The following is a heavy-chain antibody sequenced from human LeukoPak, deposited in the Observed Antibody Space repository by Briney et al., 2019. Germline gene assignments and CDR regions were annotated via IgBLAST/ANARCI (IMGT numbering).Heavy chain of an antibody. Sequence: GGSLRLSCAASGFTFSDHWIHWVRQVPGEGLEWVDFINNDGSSATYGDSVKGRFTVSRDKAKNMRYLQINSRRVEERAVFDCARGGPGSGMDYWGQGTLVTVSS. D-gene: IGHD3-10*01. CDR1: GFTFSDHW. V-gene: IGHV3-74*01. CDR2: INNDGSSA. J-gene: IGHJ4*02. CDR3: ARGGPGSGMDY.